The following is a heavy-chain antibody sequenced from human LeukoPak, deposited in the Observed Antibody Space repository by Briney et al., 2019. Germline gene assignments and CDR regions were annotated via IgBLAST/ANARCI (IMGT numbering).Heavy chain of an antibody. V-gene: IGHV3-13*01. CDR2: IGTAGDT. Sequence: GGFLRLSCATSGFTFSNHAMHWVRQATGKGLEWVSAIGTAGDTFYPGSVKGRFTISRENAKNSLSLQMNSLRAEDTAVYYCVRQQTPHGNFDYWGQGTLVTVSS. CDR3: VRQQTPHGNFDY. CDR1: GFTFSNHA. J-gene: IGHJ4*02. D-gene: IGHD1-26*01.